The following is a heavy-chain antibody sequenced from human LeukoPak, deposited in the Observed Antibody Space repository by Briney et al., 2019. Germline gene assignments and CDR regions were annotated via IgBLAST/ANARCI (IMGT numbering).Heavy chain of an antibody. V-gene: IGHV4-39*07. CDR1: GGSISSSSHY. Sequence: SSKTLSLTCTVSGGSISSSSHYWGWIRQPPGKGLEWIGSIYYSGSTYYNPSLKSRVTISVDTSKNQFSLKLSSVTAADTAVYYCAREGSSGWYQPRYYYYMDVWGKGTTVTVSS. J-gene: IGHJ6*03. CDR3: AREGSSGWYQPRYYYYMDV. D-gene: IGHD6-19*01. CDR2: IYYSGST.